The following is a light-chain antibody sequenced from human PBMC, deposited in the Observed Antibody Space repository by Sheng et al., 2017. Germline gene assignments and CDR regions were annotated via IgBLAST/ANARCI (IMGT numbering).Light chain of an antibody. Sequence: DIQMTQSPSTLSASVGDTVTITCRASQSITFWLAWYQHKPGKAPKLLLYKASLLETGVPGRFSGSGAGTEFTLTINSLQPDDFATYYCQQYQAFPLTFGGGTTVEIK. V-gene: IGKV1-5*03. J-gene: IGKJ4*01. CDR2: KAS. CDR3: QQYQAFPLT. CDR1: QSITFW.